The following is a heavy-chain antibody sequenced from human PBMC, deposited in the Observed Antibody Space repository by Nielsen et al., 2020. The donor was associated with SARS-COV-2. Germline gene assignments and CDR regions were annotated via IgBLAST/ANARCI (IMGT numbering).Heavy chain of an antibody. Sequence: PGKGLEWIGEINHSGGTNYNPSLKSRVTISVDTSKNQFSLKLSSVTAADTAVYYCARATGSGSYFPNYYYYYGMDVWGQGTTVTVSS. CDR2: INHSGGT. J-gene: IGHJ6*02. V-gene: IGHV4-34*01. CDR3: ARATGSGSYFPNYYYYYGMDV. D-gene: IGHD3-10*01.